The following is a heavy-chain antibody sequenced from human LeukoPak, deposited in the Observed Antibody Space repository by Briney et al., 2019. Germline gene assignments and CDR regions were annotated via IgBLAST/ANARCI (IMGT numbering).Heavy chain of an antibody. D-gene: IGHD3-3*01. CDR2: IYHSGST. CDR3: ARTYYDFWSGFQDAFDI. J-gene: IGHJ3*02. V-gene: IGHV4-38-2*01. CDR1: GYSISSGYY. Sequence: SETLSLTCAVSGYSISSGYYWGWIRQPPGKGLEWIGSIYHSGSTYYNPALKSQVTISIDTSKNRFYLKLRSVTAADTAVYYCARTYYDFWSGFQDAFDIWGQGTMVTVSS.